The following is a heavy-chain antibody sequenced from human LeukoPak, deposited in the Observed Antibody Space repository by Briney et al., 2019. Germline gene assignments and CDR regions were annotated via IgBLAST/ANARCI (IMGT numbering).Heavy chain of an antibody. CDR3: ARLRRSGSYPHPDAFDI. CDR2: INTNTGNP. J-gene: IGHJ3*02. D-gene: IGHD1-26*01. V-gene: IGHV7-4-1*02. CDR1: GYIFTSYA. Sequence: ASVKVSCKPSGYIFTSYAISWVRQAPGQGLEWMGWINTNTGNPTYAQGFTGRFVFSLDTSVSTAYLQISSLKAEDTAVYYCARLRRSGSYPHPDAFDIWGQGTMVTVSS.